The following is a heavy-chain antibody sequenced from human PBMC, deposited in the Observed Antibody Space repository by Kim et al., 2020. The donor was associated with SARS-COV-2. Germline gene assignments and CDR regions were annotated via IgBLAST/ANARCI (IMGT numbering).Heavy chain of an antibody. CDR3: ANLERGNGDYYAMDV. J-gene: IGHJ6*02. CDR2: IHPGDSDT. CDR1: EDIFTTYW. Sequence: GESLKISCKGSEDIFTTYWIGWGRQMPGKGLELMGIIHPGDSDTKYSPSFQGQVTISPDKSINTAYLQWSSLKASDTAMYYCANLERGNGDYYAMDVWGQGTTVTVSS. D-gene: IGHD1-1*01. V-gene: IGHV5-51*01.